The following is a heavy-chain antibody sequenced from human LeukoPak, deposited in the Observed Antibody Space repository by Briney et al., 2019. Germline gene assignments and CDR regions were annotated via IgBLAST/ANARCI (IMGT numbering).Heavy chain of an antibody. V-gene: IGHV3-23*01. CDR1: GFSFSSYA. J-gene: IGHJ4*02. Sequence: GGSLRLSCAASGFSFSSYAMSWVRQAPGKGLEWVSTISSSGGSTYYADSVKGRFTISRDNSKNTLDLHMNSLRAEDTAVYYCARDRGPGGLAGTYYWGLGTLVTVSS. CDR3: ARDRGPGGLAGTYY. CDR2: ISSSGGST. D-gene: IGHD6-19*01.